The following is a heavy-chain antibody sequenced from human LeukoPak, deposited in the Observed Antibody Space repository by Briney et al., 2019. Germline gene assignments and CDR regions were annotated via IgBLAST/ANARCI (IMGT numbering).Heavy chain of an antibody. CDR2: ISGSGDST. V-gene: IGHV3-23*01. CDR3: AKGVWRAFDI. Sequence: PGGSLRLSCAASGFTFSSNAMSWVRQAPGKGLEWVSAISGSGDSTYYADSVKGRFTISRDNSKNTLYLQMNSLRAEDTAVYYCAKGVWRAFDIWGLGTMVTVSS. CDR1: GFTFSSNA. J-gene: IGHJ3*02.